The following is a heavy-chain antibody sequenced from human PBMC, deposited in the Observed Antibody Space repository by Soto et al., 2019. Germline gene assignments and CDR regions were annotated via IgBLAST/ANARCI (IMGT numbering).Heavy chain of an antibody. CDR3: ARGKNSIAAAGTDFDY. J-gene: IGHJ4*02. Sequence: ASVTVSCKASGYTFTSYGISWVRQAPGQGLEWMGWISAYNGNTNYAQKLQGRVTMTTDTSTSTAYMELRSLRSEDTAVYYCARGKNSIAAAGTDFDYWGQGTLVTVSS. D-gene: IGHD6-13*01. CDR1: GYTFTSYG. CDR2: ISAYNGNT. V-gene: IGHV1-18*01.